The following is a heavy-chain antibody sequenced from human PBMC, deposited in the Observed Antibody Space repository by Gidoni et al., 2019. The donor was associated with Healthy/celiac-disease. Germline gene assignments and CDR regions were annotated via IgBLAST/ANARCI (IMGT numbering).Heavy chain of an antibody. CDR3: ARDSEDIVVVPAAGYYYYGMDV. CDR1: GYTFTSYG. D-gene: IGHD2-2*01. CDR2: ISAYNGNT. J-gene: IGHJ6*02. V-gene: IGHV1-18*01. Sequence: QVQLVQSGAEVTKPGASVKVSCKASGYTFTSYGISWVRQAPGQGLEWMGWISAYNGNTNYAQKLQGRVTMTTDTSTSTAYMELRSLRSDDTAVYYCARDSEDIVVVPAAGYYYYGMDVWGQGTTVTVSS.